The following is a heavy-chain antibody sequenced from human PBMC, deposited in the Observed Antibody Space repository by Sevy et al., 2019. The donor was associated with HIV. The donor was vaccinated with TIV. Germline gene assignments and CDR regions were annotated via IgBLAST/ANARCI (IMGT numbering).Heavy chain of an antibody. Sequence: SETLLTCTVSGGSVSSGSYYWSWIRQPPGKGLEWIGYIYYSGSTNHNPSLKRRVTISVDTSKNQFSLKLNSVTAADTAVYYCARVRGGYSGFGGFDYWGQGTLVTVSS. CDR3: ARVRGGYSGFGGFDY. D-gene: IGHD5-12*01. V-gene: IGHV4-61*01. CDR2: IYYSGST. CDR1: GGSVSSGSYY. J-gene: IGHJ4*02.